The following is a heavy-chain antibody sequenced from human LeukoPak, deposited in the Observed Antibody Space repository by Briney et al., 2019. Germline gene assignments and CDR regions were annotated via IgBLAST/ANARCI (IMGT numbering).Heavy chain of an antibody. CDR3: ARLDIAARESAFDI. V-gene: IGHV4-34*01. CDR2: INHSGST. D-gene: IGHD6-6*01. CDR1: GGSFSGYY. J-gene: IGHJ3*02. Sequence: SETLSLTCAVYGGSFSGYYWSWIRQPPGKGLEWIGEINHSGSTNYNPSLKSRVTISVDTSKNQFSLKLSSVTAADTAVYYCARLDIAARESAFDIWGQGTMVTVSS.